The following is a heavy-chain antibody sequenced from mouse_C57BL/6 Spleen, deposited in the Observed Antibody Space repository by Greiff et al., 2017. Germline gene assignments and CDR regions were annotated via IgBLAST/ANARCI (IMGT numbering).Heavy chain of an antibody. CDR2: IYPGSGNT. D-gene: IGHD1-1*01. V-gene: IGHV1-76*01. J-gene: IGHJ2*01. CDR3: ARGGYYGSSYYFDY. CDR1: GYTFTDYY. Sequence: QVQLQQSGAELVRPGASVKLSCKASGYTFTDYYINWVKQRPGQGLEWIARIYPGSGNTYYNEKFKGKDTLTAEKSSSTAYMQLSSLTSEDSAVYFCARGGYYGSSYYFDYWGQGTTLTVSS.